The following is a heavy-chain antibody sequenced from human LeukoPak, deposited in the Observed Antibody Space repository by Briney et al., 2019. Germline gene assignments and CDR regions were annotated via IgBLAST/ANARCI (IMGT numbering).Heavy chain of an antibody. Sequence: ASVKVSCKVSGYTLTELSVHWVRQAPGKGLEWMGNFDPKDGDTIYAQRFQGRVTMTEDTSTHTAYMELSSLRSEDAAVYYCARQAVAGARDAFDIWGQGTMVTVSS. J-gene: IGHJ3*02. CDR2: FDPKDGDT. CDR3: ARQAVAGARDAFDI. D-gene: IGHD6-19*01. V-gene: IGHV1-24*01. CDR1: GYTLTELS.